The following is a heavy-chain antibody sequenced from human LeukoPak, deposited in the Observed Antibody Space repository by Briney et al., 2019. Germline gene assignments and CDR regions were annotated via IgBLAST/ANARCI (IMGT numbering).Heavy chain of an antibody. CDR3: AKGGSSSSWFSTPFYFDY. D-gene: IGHD6-13*01. Sequence: SGGSLRLSCAASGFTFSSYAMSWVRQAPVKGLEWVSAISGSGGSTYYADSVKGRFTISRDNSKNTLYLQMNSLRAEDTAVYYCAKGGSSSSWFSTPFYFDYWGQGTLVTVSS. V-gene: IGHV3-23*01. J-gene: IGHJ4*02. CDR2: ISGSGGST. CDR1: GFTFSSYA.